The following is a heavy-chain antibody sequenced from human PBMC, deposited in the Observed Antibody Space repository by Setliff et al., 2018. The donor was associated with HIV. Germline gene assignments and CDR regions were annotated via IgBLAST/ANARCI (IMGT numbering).Heavy chain of an antibody. V-gene: IGHV4-39*01. CDR1: GGAINTNNYY. D-gene: IGHD3-3*01. Sequence: SETLSLTCTVSGGAINTNNYYWGWIRQTPGEGLEWIGSIHYGGSTYFYNPSLKSRVTMSVDTSKNQFSLKLSSVTAADTAVYYCARGGGFWSGQLDFWGQGTLVTVSS. CDR2: IHYGGST. J-gene: IGHJ4*02. CDR3: ARGGGFWSGQLDF.